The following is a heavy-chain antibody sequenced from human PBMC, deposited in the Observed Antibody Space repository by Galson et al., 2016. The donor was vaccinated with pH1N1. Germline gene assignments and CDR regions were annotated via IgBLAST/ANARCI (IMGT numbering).Heavy chain of an antibody. D-gene: IGHD3-10*01. CDR1: GFTFSSSW. J-gene: IGHJ4*02. CDR2: IKQDGSVK. CDR3: AKDRDYYGSGPLDY. Sequence: SLRLSCAASGFTFSSSWMHWIRQAPGKGLEWVANIKQDGSVKFYVDSVKGRFTISRDNAKNSLYLQMNSLRAEDTALYYCAKDRDYYGSGPLDYWGQGTLVTVSS. V-gene: IGHV3-7*03.